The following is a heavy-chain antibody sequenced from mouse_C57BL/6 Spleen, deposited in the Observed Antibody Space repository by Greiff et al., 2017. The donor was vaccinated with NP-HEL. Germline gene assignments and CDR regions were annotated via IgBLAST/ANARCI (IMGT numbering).Heavy chain of an antibody. CDR1: GYTFTSYW. D-gene: IGHD1-1*01. CDR3: AIQITTVVARYWFAY. Sequence: QVQLQQPGAELVKPGASVKVSCKASGYTFTSYWMHWVKQRPGQGLEWIGRIHPSDSDTNYNQKFKGKATLTVDKSSSTGYMQLSSQTSEDSAVYYCAIQITTVVARYWFAYWGQGTLVTVSA. V-gene: IGHV1-74*01. CDR2: IHPSDSDT. J-gene: IGHJ3*01.